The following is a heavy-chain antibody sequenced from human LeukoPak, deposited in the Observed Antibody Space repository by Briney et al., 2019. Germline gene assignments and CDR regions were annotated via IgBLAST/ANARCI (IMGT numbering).Heavy chain of an antibody. CDR2: IWYDGSNK. J-gene: IGHJ4*02. CDR1: GFTFSSYG. CDR3: ARASSSWYNYFDY. D-gene: IGHD6-13*01. V-gene: IGHV3-33*01. Sequence: PGRSLRLSCAASGFTFSSYGMHWVRQAPGKGLEWVAVIWYDGSNKYYADSVKGRFIISRDNSENTLYLQMNSRRAEDTAVYYCARASSSWYNYFDYWGQGTLVTVSS.